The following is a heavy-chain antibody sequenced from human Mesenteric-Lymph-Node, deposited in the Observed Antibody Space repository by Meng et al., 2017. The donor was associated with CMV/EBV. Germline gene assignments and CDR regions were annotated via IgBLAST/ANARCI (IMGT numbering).Heavy chain of an antibody. V-gene: IGHV4-30-4*08. CDR2: IYDSGST. D-gene: IGHD5-18*01. Sequence: SETLSLTCTVSGGSIGSGDYYWNWIRQTPGKGLEWIGYIYDSGSTFYNPSLRRRVTISIDTSKNQFSLKLSSVTAADTAVYYCARGYSYVQYWGQGTLVTVSS. CDR3: ARGYSYVQY. CDR1: GGSIGSGDYY. J-gene: IGHJ4*02.